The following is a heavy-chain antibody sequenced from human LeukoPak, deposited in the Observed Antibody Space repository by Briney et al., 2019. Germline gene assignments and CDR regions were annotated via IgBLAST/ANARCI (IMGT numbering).Heavy chain of an antibody. V-gene: IGHV3-21*01. J-gene: IGHJ6*03. CDR3: ARGVDNYYYYMDV. CDR2: ISSSSSYI. D-gene: IGHD5-12*01. Sequence: GGSLRLSCAASGFTISSYSMNWVRQAPGKGLEWVSSISSSSSYIYYADSVKGRFTISRDNAKKSLYLQMNSLRAEDTAVYYCARGVDNYYYYMDVWGKGTTVTISS. CDR1: GFTISSYS.